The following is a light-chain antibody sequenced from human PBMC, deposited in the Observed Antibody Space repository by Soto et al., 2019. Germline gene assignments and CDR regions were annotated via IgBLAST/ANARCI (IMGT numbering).Light chain of an antibody. V-gene: IGLV2-14*01. CDR2: EVF. CDR3: SSYTTANTYV. Sequence: QSALTQPASVSGSPGQSITISCTGSNSDVGGYRYVSWYQQHPAKAPQLMIYEVFNRPSGVSHRFSGSKSGNTASLTISGLQAEDEAHYYCSSYTTANTYVFGTGTKVTVL. J-gene: IGLJ1*01. CDR1: NSDVGGYRY.